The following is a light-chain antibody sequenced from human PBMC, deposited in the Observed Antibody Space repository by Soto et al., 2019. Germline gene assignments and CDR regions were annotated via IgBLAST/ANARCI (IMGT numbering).Light chain of an antibody. CDR3: LQYKSSPDT. J-gene: IGKJ2*01. CDR2: AAS. CDR1: QGISNS. Sequence: DIQMTQSPSSLSASVGDRVTITCRASQGISNSLAWYQQKPGKAPKSLIYAASSLHSGVPSKFSGSGSGTDFTLTISSLQAEDFASYYCLQYKSSPDTFGQGTKLEIK. V-gene: IGKV1-16*02.